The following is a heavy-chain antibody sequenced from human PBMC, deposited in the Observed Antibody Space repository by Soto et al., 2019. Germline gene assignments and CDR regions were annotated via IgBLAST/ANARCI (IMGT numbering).Heavy chain of an antibody. J-gene: IGHJ4*02. CDR2: ISGSGGST. Sequence: PGGSLRLSCAASGFTFSSYAMSWVRQAPGKGLEWVSAISGSGGSTYYADSVKGRFAISRDNSKNTLYLQMNSLRAEDTAVYYCAKVDTAMVIPDYFDYWGQGTLVTVSS. CDR3: AKVDTAMVIPDYFDY. V-gene: IGHV3-23*01. CDR1: GFTFSSYA. D-gene: IGHD5-18*01.